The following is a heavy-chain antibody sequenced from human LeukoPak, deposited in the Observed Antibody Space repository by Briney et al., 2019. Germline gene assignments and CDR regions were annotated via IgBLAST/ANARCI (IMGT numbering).Heavy chain of an antibody. J-gene: IGHJ4*02. CDR2: IDWDDDK. CDR1: GFSLSTSGMC. D-gene: IGHD1-26*01. CDR3: ARIPGYSGSYYYFDY. Sequence: SGPALVKPTQTLTLTCTFSGFSLSTSGMCVSWIRQPPGKALEWLARIDWDDDKYYSTSLKTRLTISKDTYKNQVVLTMTNMDPVDTATYYCARIPGYSGSYYYFDYWGQGTLVTVSS. V-gene: IGHV2-70*11.